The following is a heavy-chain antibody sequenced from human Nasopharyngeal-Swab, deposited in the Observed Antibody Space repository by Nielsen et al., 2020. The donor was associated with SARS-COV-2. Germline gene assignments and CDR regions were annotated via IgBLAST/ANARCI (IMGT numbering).Heavy chain of an antibody. CDR1: GFTFSSYS. V-gene: IGHV3-21*01. D-gene: IGHD2-15*01. CDR3: AREGWYCSGGSCFLHYFDY. CDR2: ISSSSSYI. J-gene: IGHJ4*02. Sequence: GVLKISCAASGFTFSSYSMNWVRQAPGKGLEWVSSISSSSSYIYYADSVKGRFTISRDNAKNSLYLQMNSLRAEDTAVYYCAREGWYCSGGSCFLHYFDYWGQGTLVTVSS.